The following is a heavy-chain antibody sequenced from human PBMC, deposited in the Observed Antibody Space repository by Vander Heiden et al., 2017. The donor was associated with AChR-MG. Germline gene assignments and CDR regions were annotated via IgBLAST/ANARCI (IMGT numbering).Heavy chain of an antibody. J-gene: IGHJ6*02. Sequence: LVESGGAVAQAGTPLNRSFYFPGWPFRTFGFHCARQAPREGVEWVAVISYNGKEDCYAGSVQGRFTTSRDRSKNTLFLEMNSLRVEDSGRYYCARSRVITPHPHFFGMDLWGPGTTVTV. V-gene: IGHV3-30*03. CDR2: ISYNGKED. CDR3: ARSRVITPHPHFFGMDL. D-gene: IGHD4-4*01. CDR1: GWPFRTFG.